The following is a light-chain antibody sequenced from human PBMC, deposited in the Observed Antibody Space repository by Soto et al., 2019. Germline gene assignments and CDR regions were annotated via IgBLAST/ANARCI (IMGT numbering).Light chain of an antibody. J-gene: IGLJ2*01. Sequence: QSALAQPASVSGSPGQSMTISCTGTSSDVDAYNYVSWYHQHHPGKAPELIIYDVTDRPSGVSTRFSGSKSGNTASLTISGLQAEDEGDYYCSSYTTIKTVIFGGGTKVTVL. CDR1: SSDVDAYNY. CDR2: DVT. V-gene: IGLV2-14*01. CDR3: SSYTTIKTVI.